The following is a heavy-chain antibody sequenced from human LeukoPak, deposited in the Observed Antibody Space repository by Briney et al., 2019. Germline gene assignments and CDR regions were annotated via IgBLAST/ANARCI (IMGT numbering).Heavy chain of an antibody. CDR2: TYYTSKWNN. CDR3: ARQASRRFDP. CDR1: GDSVSSNSVA. V-gene: IGHV6-1*01. Sequence: SQTLSLTCAISGDSVSSNSVAWNWFRQFPSRGLEWLGRTYYTSKWNNDYAESVQSRIAVNPDTSKNQFSLYLNSVTLEDTAVYYCARQASRRFDPWGQGTPVTVSS. J-gene: IGHJ5*02.